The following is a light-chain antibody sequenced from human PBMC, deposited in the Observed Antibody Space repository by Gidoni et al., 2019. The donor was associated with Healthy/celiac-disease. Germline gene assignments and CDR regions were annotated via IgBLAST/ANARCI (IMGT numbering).Light chain of an antibody. CDR2: DAS. CDR1: QSVSSY. Sequence: EIVLTQSPATLSLSPGERATLSCRASQSVSSYLAWYQQKPGQAPRLLIYDASNRATGIPARFSGSGSGTDFTLTISSLEPEDFAVYYCQQRSNWPPVCSFXQXTKLXIK. CDR3: QQRSNWPPVCS. V-gene: IGKV3-11*01. J-gene: IGKJ2*04.